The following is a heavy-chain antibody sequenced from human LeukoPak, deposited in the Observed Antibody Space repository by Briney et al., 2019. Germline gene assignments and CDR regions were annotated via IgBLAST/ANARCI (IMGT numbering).Heavy chain of an antibody. V-gene: IGHV3-48*03. J-gene: IGHJ6*03. D-gene: IGHD5-12*01. CDR1: GFTFSSYA. CDR3: ARDGVVATGYYYMDV. CDR2: ISSSGSTI. Sequence: AGGSLRLSCAASGFTFSSYAMSWVRQAPGKGLEWVSYISSSGSTIYYADSVKGRFTISRDNAKNSLYLQMNSLRAEDTAVYYCARDGVVATGYYYMDVWGKGTTVTVSS.